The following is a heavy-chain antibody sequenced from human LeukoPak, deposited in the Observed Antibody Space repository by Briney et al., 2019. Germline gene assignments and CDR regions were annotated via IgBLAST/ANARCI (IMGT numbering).Heavy chain of an antibody. Sequence: GGSLRLSSAASGFSFSSYSMNWVRQAPGKGLEWVSSISGGSSYIYYADSVKGRFTISRDNAKNSLFLQMNSLRAEDTAVYYCSRVDENGYNFAWGQGTLVTVSS. J-gene: IGHJ5*02. CDR1: GFSFSSYS. V-gene: IGHV3-21*01. D-gene: IGHD5-24*01. CDR2: ISGGSSYI. CDR3: SRVDENGYNFA.